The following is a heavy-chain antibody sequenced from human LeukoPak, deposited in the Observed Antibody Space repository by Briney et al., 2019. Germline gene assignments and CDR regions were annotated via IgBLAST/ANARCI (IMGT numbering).Heavy chain of an antibody. CDR2: ISGSGGST. Sequence: GGSLRLSCAASGFTFSSNAMSWVRQAPGKGLEWVSVISGSGGSTRYADSVKGRFTISRDNSKNTLYLQMNSLRAEDTALYYCAKDGFGSGGHDLLWSDCWGQGTLVTVSS. CDR1: GFTFSSNA. V-gene: IGHV3-23*01. D-gene: IGHD3-10*01. CDR3: AKDGFGSGGHDLLWSDC. J-gene: IGHJ4*02.